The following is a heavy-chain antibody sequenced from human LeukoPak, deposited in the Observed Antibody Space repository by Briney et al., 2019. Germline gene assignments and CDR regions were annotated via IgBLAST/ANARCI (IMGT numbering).Heavy chain of an antibody. Sequence: GGSLRLSCAASGFTFRHFPMHWVRQAPDKGLEWLAIVSYDGTTRSYADSVKGRLTISRDNSRSALYLQMNSLRGDDTAMYYCARLDNSDAFDYWGQGVLVTVSS. CDR1: GFTFRHFP. V-gene: IGHV3-30-3*01. D-gene: IGHD3-9*01. CDR3: ARLDNSDAFDY. CDR2: VSYDGTTR. J-gene: IGHJ4*02.